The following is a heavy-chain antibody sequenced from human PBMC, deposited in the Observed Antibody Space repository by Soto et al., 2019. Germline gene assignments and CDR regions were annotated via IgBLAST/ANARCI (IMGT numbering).Heavy chain of an antibody. CDR2: MNPYVRLI. D-gene: IGHD3-3*01. Sequence: WGSLRLSCTVSGDTFSNFWMHWIRQPPGGGLVWVSRMNPYVRLIGYADSVKGRFTISRDNTRNTVYLQMNGLRVEDTGVYYCATPGRRDRYDCESWGQGKLVRVSS. CDR3: ATPGRRDRYDCES. J-gene: IGHJ5*02. V-gene: IGHV3-74*01. CDR1: GDTFSNFW.